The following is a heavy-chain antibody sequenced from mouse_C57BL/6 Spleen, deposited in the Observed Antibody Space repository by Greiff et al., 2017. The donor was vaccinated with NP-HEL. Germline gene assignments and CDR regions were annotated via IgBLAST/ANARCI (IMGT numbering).Heavy chain of an antibody. Sequence: QVQLQQPGAELVKPGASVKLSCKASGYTFTSYWMHWVKQRPGRGLEWIGRIDPNSGGTKYNEKFKSKATLTVDKPSSTAYMQLSSLTSEDSAVYYCARSVPFITTVVAPFDYWGQGTTLTVSS. V-gene: IGHV1-72*01. J-gene: IGHJ2*01. CDR3: ARSVPFITTVVAPFDY. CDR2: IDPNSGGT. CDR1: GYTFTSYW. D-gene: IGHD1-1*01.